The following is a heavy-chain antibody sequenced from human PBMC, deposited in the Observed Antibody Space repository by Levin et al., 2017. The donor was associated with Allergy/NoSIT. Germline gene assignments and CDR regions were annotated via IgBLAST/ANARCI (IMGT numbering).Heavy chain of an antibody. CDR3: ASHSVVVTALFDY. D-gene: IGHD2-21*02. Sequence: SQTLSLTCAVYGGSFSGYYWSWIRQPPGKGLEWIGEINHSGSTNYNPSLKSRVTISVDTSKNQFSLKLSSVTAADTAVYYCASHSVVVTALFDYWGQGTLVTVSS. CDR1: GGSFSGYY. J-gene: IGHJ4*02. CDR2: INHSGST. V-gene: IGHV4-34*01.